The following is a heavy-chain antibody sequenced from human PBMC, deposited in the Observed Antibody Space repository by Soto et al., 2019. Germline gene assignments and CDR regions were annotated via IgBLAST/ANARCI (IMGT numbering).Heavy chain of an antibody. CDR3: ARVYCSGGSCYSVDY. Sequence: EVQLVESGGGLVQPGGSLRLSCAASGFTFSSYWMHWVRQAPGKGPAWVSRINSDGSSTTYADSVKGRFTISRDNAKNKLYLQMNSLRAEDTAVYYCARVYCSGGSCYSVDYWGQGTLFTVSS. D-gene: IGHD2-15*01. CDR1: GFTFSSYW. V-gene: IGHV3-74*01. J-gene: IGHJ4*02. CDR2: INSDGSST.